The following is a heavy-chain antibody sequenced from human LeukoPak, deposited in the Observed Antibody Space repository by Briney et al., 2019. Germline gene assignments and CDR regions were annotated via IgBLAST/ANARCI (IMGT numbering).Heavy chain of an antibody. D-gene: IGHD2-2*01. CDR1: GFTFSSYG. Sequence: RGSLRLSCAASGFTFSSYGMHWVRQAPGKGLEWVAVISYDGSNKYYADSVKGRFTISRDNSKNTLYLQMNSLRAEDTAVYYCAKDLAIVVVPAAIYYYYGMDVWGKGTTVTVSS. CDR3: AKDLAIVVVPAAIYYYYGMDV. V-gene: IGHV3-30*18. CDR2: ISYDGSNK. J-gene: IGHJ6*04.